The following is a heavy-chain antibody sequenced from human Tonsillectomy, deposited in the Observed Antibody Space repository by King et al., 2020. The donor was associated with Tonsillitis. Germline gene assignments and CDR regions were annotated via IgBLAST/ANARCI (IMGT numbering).Heavy chain of an antibody. D-gene: IGHD2/OR15-2a*01. CDR3: LSGSGY. CDR1: GFTFSSDW. Sequence: VQLVESGGGLVHPGGSLRLSCAASGFTFSSDWMNWVRQVPGKGLEWVANMNPDGSRQYYVDSLKGRFTISRDNAKNSLYLQMNSLRAEDTALYYCLSGSGYWGQGSLVTVSS. CDR2: MNPDGSRQ. J-gene: IGHJ4*02. V-gene: IGHV3-7*01.